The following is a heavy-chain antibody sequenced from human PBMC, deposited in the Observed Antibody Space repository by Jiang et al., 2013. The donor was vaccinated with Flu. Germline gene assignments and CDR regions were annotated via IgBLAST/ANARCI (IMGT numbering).Heavy chain of an antibody. V-gene: IGHV4-59*08. CDR1: GASITSYY. D-gene: IGHD6-13*01. J-gene: IGHJ4*02. CDR2: IYYSGAT. Sequence: APGLVKPSETLSLNCSVSGASITSYYWSWIRQPPGKGLEWIGYIYYSGATYYNPSLKSRVTISVDTSKRHFSLRLSSVTAADTAVYYCARHGGAIIAGVDFWGRGTLVTVSS. CDR3: ARHGGAIIAGVDF.